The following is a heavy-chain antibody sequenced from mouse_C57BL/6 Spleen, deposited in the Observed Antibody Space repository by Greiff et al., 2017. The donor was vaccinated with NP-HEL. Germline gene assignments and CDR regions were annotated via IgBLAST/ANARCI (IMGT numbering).Heavy chain of an antibody. V-gene: IGHV3-8*01. CDR2: ISYSGST. Sequence: EVKVEESGPGLAQPSQTLSLTCSVTGYSITSDYWNWIRKFPGNKLEYMGYISYSGSTDYNPSLKSRISITRDTSKNQYYLQLNSLTTEDTATYYRARYGDDGRSPDWYFDGWGTGTTVTAAS. CDR1: GYSITSDY. CDR3: ARYGDDGRSPDWYFDG. J-gene: IGHJ1*03.